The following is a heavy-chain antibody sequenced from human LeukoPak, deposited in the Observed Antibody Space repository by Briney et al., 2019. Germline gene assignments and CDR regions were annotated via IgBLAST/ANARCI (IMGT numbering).Heavy chain of an antibody. J-gene: IGHJ4*02. CDR2: IRYGGSNK. CDR1: GFTFSSYG. Sequence: GGSLRLSCAASGFTFSSYGMHWVRQAPGKGLEWVAYIRYGGSNKYYADSVKGRFTSSRDNSKNTLYLQMNSLRAEDTAVYYCAKDRQWLGSFDYWGQGTLVTVSS. CDR3: AKDRQWLGSFDY. D-gene: IGHD6-19*01. V-gene: IGHV3-30*02.